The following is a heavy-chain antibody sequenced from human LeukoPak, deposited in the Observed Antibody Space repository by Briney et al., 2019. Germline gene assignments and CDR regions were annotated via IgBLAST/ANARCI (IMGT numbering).Heavy chain of an antibody. D-gene: IGHD4-17*01. V-gene: IGHV1-8*01. CDR1: GYTFTSYD. Sequence: ASVRVSCKASGYTFTSYDINWVRQATGQGLERMGWMNPNSGNTGYAQKFQGRVTMTRNTSISTAYMELSSLRSEDTAVYYCARGLGFSDYDAFDIWGQGTMVTVSS. CDR2: MNPNSGNT. CDR3: ARGLGFSDYDAFDI. J-gene: IGHJ3*02.